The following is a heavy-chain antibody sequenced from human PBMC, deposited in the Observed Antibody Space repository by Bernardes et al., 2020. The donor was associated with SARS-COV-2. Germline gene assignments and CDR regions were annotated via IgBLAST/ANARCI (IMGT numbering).Heavy chain of an antibody. D-gene: IGHD1-26*01. CDR3: ARGIVGASTAAFDM. CDR2: MTPNNGTT. Sequence: ASVKVSCKASGYTFTTFDINWVRQATGQGLEWLGRMTPNNGTTGYAQRFQGRVTMTRNTSINTAYMELRSLRYEDTAVYYCARGIVGASTAAFDMWGQGTMVTVSS. J-gene: IGHJ3*02. V-gene: IGHV1-8*01. CDR1: GYTFTTFD.